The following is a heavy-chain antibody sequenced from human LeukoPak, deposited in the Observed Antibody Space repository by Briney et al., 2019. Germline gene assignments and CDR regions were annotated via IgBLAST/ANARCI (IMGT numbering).Heavy chain of an antibody. CDR1: GFSLSTSGVG. V-gene: IGHV2-5*02. D-gene: IGHD3-22*01. Sequence: SGPTLVNLTQPLTLIFTFSGFSLSTSGVGVGWIRQSPGKAEERIALFNWDEEKVYTRSLQRRLSITKDTSKNQVVLTMTNVDPVDTATYYCAHRRDSSGYQYRWWFAPWGQGTLVTVSS. CDR2: FNWDEEK. J-gene: IGHJ5*02. CDR3: AHRRDSSGYQYRWWFAP.